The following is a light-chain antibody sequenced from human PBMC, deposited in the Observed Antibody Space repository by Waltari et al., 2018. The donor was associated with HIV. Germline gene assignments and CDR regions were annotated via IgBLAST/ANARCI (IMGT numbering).Light chain of an antibody. CDR2: DVT. CDR3: ASHEGSKDV. CDR1: SSDIGAYNY. V-gene: IGLV2-8*01. Sequence: QSALTQPPSASGSPGQSVTISCTGTSSDIGAYNYVAWYQQYPGKAPKLMIYDVTKRPSGVPERFSGSKSGNTASPTVSGLQAEDEADYYCASHEGSKDVFGGGTKLTVL. J-gene: IGLJ2*01.